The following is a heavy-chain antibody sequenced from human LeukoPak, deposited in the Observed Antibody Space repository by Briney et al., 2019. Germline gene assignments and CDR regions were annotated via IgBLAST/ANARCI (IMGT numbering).Heavy chain of an antibody. J-gene: IGHJ4*02. D-gene: IGHD2-2*01. Sequence: ASVKVSCKVSGYTLTELSMHWVRQAPGKGLGWMGGFDPEDGETIYAQKFQGRVTMTEDTSTDTAYMELSSLRSEDTAVYYCATDQGEGTRLFDYWGQGTLVTVSS. CDR3: ATDQGEGTRLFDY. CDR2: FDPEDGET. V-gene: IGHV1-24*01. CDR1: GYTLTELS.